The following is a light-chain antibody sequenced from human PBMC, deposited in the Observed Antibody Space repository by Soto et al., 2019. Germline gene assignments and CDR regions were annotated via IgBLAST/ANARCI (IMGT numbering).Light chain of an antibody. CDR3: CSYAGSYPWV. J-gene: IGLJ3*02. Sequence: QSALTQPRSVSGSPGQSVTISCTGTSSDVGGYNYVSWYQQHPGKAPKVMIYDVTRRPSGVPDRFSGSKSGNTASLTISGLQAEDEGDYYCCSYAGSYPWVFGGGTQLTVL. CDR2: DVT. V-gene: IGLV2-11*01. CDR1: SSDVGGYNY.